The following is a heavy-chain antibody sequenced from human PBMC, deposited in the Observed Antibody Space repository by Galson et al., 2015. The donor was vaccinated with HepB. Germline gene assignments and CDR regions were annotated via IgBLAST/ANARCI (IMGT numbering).Heavy chain of an antibody. J-gene: IGHJ2*01. Sequence: SLRLSCAPSGFTFSSYTMDWVRQAPGKGLEWVSSISGSNTIYYGDSVKRRFTISRDNTDNSLYLQMNTLGAEETAVYYCARARRYCYFDLCGRDTLVTVSS. V-gene: IGHV3-21*01. CDR1: GFTFSSYT. CDR2: ISGSNTI. CDR3: ARARRYCYFDL.